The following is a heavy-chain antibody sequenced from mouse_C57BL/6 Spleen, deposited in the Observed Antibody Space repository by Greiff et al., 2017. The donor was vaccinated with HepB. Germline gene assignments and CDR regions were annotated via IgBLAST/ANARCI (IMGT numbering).Heavy chain of an antibody. CDR1: GFTFSDYG. CDR3: ARSGNYPFYYFDY. D-gene: IGHD2-1*01. V-gene: IGHV5-17*01. J-gene: IGHJ2*01. Sequence: EVKLVESGGGLVKPGGSLKLSCAASGFTFSDYGMHWVRQAPEKGLEWVAYISSGSSTIYYADTVKGRFTISRDNAKNTLFLQMTSLRSEDTAMYYCARSGNYPFYYFDYWGQGTTLTVSS. CDR2: ISSGSSTI.